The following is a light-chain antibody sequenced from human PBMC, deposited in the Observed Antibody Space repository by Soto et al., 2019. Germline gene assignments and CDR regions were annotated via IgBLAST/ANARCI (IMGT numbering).Light chain of an antibody. CDR3: QQYNDWPPPT. V-gene: IGKV3-15*01. J-gene: IGKJ4*01. CDR2: SAS. Sequence: EVVMTQSPATPSVSTGERATLSCRASESVSRNLAWYQQKPGQAPTLLIHSASTRATGTPARFSGSGSGTEFTLTISSLQSEDFAVYFCQQYNDWPPPTFGGGNKVEIK. CDR1: ESVSRN.